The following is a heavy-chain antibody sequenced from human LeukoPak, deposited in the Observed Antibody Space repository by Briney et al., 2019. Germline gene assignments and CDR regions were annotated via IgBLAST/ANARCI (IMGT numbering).Heavy chain of an antibody. CDR1: GFTFSNHW. V-gene: IGHV3-74*01. Sequence: GGSLRLSCEASGFTFSNHWMHWVRKSPGKGPVWVSVISKDGSTSIYADSVRGRLTFSRDNAKNTLYLQMKSLRVEDTSVYYCARDYYMGIVDQWGQGTRVTVSS. CDR2: ISKDGSTS. D-gene: IGHD3-22*01. CDR3: ARDYYMGIVDQ. J-gene: IGHJ5*02.